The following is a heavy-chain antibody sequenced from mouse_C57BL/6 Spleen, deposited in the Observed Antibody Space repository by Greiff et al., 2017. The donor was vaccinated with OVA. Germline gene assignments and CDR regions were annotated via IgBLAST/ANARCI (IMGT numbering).Heavy chain of an antibody. D-gene: IGHD1-1*01. CDR1: GFTFNTYA. V-gene: IGHV10-3*01. CDR2: IRSKSSNYAT. J-gene: IGHJ4*01. Sequence: EVMVVESGGGLVQPKGTLKLSCAASGFTFNTYAMHWVRQAPGKGLEWVARIRSKSSNYATYYADSVKDRFTISRDDSQSMLYLQMNNLKAEDTAMYYCVRAPDYYGSSYAMDYWGQGTSVTVSS. CDR3: VRAPDYYGSSYAMDY.